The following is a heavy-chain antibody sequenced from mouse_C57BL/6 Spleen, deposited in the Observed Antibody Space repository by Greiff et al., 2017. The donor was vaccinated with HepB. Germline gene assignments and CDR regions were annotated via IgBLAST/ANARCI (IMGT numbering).Heavy chain of an antibody. D-gene: IGHD2-1*01. CDR3: ARYGNYDYYAMDH. Sequence: QVQLQQSGPELVQPGASVKISCKASGYAFRRSWMNWVKQRPGKGLGWIGRIYPGDGDTNYNGKFKGKATLTADKSSSTAYMQLSSLTSEDSSVYCCARYGNYDYYAMDHWCQGTSATDSS. CDR1: GYAFRRSW. J-gene: IGHJ4*01. V-gene: IGHV1-82*01. CDR2: IYPGDGDT.